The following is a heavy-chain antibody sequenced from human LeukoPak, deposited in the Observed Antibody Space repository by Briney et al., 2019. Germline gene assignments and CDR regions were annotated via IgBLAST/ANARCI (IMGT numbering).Heavy chain of an antibody. CDR3: ARWALYSSAAKTNPGFDY. CDR2: ISSISKYI. V-gene: IGHV3-21*01. Sequence: GGSLRLSCAASGFTFSSYSMNWVRQAPGKGLEWVSSISSISKYIYYADSVKGRFTISRDNAKNSLYLQMNSLRAEDTAVYYCARWALYSSAAKTNPGFDYWGQGTLVTVSS. CDR1: GFTFSSYS. J-gene: IGHJ4*02. D-gene: IGHD6-19*01.